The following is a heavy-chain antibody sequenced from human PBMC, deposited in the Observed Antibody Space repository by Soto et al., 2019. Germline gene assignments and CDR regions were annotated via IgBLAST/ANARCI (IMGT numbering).Heavy chain of an antibody. D-gene: IGHD2-2*01. CDR3: GRCSSTSCHLGSDY. J-gene: IGHJ4*02. Sequence: QVQLVESGGGVVQPGRSLRLSCAASGFIFSSYAMNWVRQAPGKGLEWVALISYDGSNTYYADSVKGRFTISRDSSKNTLYLQMYSLRAADTAVYYCGRCSSTSCHLGSDYWGQGTLVTVSS. CDR1: GFIFSSYA. CDR2: ISYDGSNT. V-gene: IGHV3-30-3*01.